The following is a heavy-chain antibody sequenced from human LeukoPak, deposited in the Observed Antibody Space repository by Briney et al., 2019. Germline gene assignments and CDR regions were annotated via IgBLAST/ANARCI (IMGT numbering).Heavy chain of an antibody. CDR3: AKDWIRYYYGSGSNPGGY. CDR1: GFTVSSNY. CDR2: IYSCGST. J-gene: IGHJ4*02. Sequence: GGSLRLPCAASGFTVSSNYMSWVRQAPGKGLEWVSVIYSCGSTYYADSVKGRFTISRDNAKNSLYLQMNSLRAEDTAVYYCAKDWIRYYYGSGSNPGGYWGQGTLVTVSS. D-gene: IGHD3-10*01. V-gene: IGHV3-66*01.